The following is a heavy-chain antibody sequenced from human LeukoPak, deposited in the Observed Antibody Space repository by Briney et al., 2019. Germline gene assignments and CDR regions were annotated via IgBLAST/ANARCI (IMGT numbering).Heavy chain of an antibody. CDR1: GGSISSYY. Sequence: PSETLSLTCTVSGGSISSYYWSWIRQPPGKGLEWIGYIYTSGSTNYNPSLKSRVTISVDTSKNRFSLKLSSVTAADTAVYYCARRAVVITNDAFDIWGQGTMVTVSS. CDR3: ARRAVVITNDAFDI. CDR2: IYTSGST. D-gene: IGHD3-22*01. J-gene: IGHJ3*02. V-gene: IGHV4-4*09.